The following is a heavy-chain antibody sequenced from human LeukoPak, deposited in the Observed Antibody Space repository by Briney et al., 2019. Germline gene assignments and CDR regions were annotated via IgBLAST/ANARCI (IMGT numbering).Heavy chain of an antibody. CDR2: IYSGGST. CDR1: GFTVSSNY. J-gene: IGHJ4*02. Sequence: EGSLRLSCAASGFTVSSNYMSWVRQAPGKGLEWVSVIYSGGSTYYADSVKGRFTISRDNAKNSLYLQMNSLRAEDTAVYYCARDLSLYCSGGSCYSLNYWGQGTLVTVSS. V-gene: IGHV3-53*01. D-gene: IGHD2-15*01. CDR3: ARDLSLYCSGGSCYSLNY.